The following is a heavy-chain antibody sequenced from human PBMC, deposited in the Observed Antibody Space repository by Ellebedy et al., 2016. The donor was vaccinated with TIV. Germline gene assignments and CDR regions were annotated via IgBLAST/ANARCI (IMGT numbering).Heavy chain of an antibody. Sequence: GESLKISCAASGFTFSSYWISWVRQAPGKGLEWVANIKQDGSEKYYVDSVKGRFTISRDNAKNSLYLQMNSLRAEDTAVYYCAKDQEVGATTIDYWGQGTLVTVSS. CDR2: IKQDGSEK. J-gene: IGHJ4*02. CDR1: GFTFSSYW. CDR3: AKDQEVGATTIDY. V-gene: IGHV3-7*05. D-gene: IGHD1-26*01.